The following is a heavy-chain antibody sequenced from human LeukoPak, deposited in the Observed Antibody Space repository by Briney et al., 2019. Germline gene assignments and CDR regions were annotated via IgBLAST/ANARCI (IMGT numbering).Heavy chain of an antibody. CDR3: ARDYDYVYDY. Sequence: ASVKVSCKASGYTFSRSGISWVRQAPGQGLKWMAWMSAYNGDIKYAQNFHGRLTTTTDTSTSTAYMELRSLKSDDTAVYYCARDYDYVYDYWGQGTLVTVSS. D-gene: IGHD3-3*01. CDR2: MSAYNGDI. J-gene: IGHJ4*02. V-gene: IGHV1-18*01. CDR1: GYTFSRSG.